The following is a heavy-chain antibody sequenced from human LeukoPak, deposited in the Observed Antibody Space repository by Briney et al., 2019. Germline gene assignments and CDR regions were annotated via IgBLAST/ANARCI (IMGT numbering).Heavy chain of an antibody. CDR1: GFTFSSYG. V-gene: IGHV3-30*03. J-gene: IGHJ3*02. D-gene: IGHD6-19*01. CDR2: ISYDGSNK. Sequence: PGGSLRLSCAASGFTFSSYGMHWVRQAPGKGLEWVAVISYDGSNKYYADSVKGRFTISRDNSKNTLYLQMNSLRAEDTAVYYCARESSGWYLSAFDIWGQGTMVTVSS. CDR3: ARESSGWYLSAFDI.